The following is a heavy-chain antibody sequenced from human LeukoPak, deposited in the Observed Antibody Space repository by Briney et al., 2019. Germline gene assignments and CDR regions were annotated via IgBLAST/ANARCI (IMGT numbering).Heavy chain of an antibody. CDR1: RFTFSSYA. D-gene: IGHD5-18*01. CDR3: AKDGIQLWFNWFDP. Sequence: GGSLRLSCAASRFTFSSYAMSWVRQAPGKGLEWVSAISGSGGSTYYADSVKGRFTISRDNSKNTLYLQMNSLRAEDTAVYYCAKDGIQLWFNWFDPWGQGTLVTVSS. J-gene: IGHJ5*02. CDR2: ISGSGGST. V-gene: IGHV3-23*01.